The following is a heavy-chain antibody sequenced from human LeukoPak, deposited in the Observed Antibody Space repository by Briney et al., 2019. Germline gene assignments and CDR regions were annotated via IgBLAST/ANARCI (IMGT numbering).Heavy chain of an antibody. J-gene: IGHJ5*02. D-gene: IGHD4-11*01. CDR3: AREGVYSNYEVYDP. V-gene: IGHV1-18*01. CDR2: ISAYNGNT. CDR1: GYTFTSYG. Sequence: ASVKVSCKASGYTFTSYGISWVRQAPGQGLEWKGWISAYNGNTNYAQKLQGRVTMTTDPSTSTAYMELRSLRSDDTAVYYCAREGVYSNYEVYDPWGQGTLVTVSS.